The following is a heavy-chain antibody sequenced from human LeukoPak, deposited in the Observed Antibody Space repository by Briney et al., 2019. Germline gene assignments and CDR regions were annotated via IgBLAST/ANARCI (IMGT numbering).Heavy chain of an antibody. CDR1: GFTFSSYW. J-gene: IGHJ4*02. CDR3: ATTYYYDSSGYAGY. Sequence: PGGSLRLSCAASGFTFSSYWMHWVRQAPGKGLVWVSRINSDGSSTSSADSVKGRFTISRDNAKNTLYLQMNSLGVEDTAVYYCATTYYYDSSGYAGYWGQGTLVTVSS. CDR2: INSDGSST. D-gene: IGHD3-22*01. V-gene: IGHV3-74*01.